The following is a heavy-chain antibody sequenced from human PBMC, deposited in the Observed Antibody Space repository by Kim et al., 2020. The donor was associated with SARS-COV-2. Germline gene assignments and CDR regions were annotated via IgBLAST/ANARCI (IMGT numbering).Heavy chain of an antibody. J-gene: IGHJ5*02. D-gene: IGHD2-8*01. V-gene: IGHV3-11*06. Sequence: YADSVKGRFTISRDNAKNSLYLQMNSLRAEDTAVYYCARVVVLIQNWFDPWGQGTLVTVSS. CDR3: ARVVVLIQNWFDP.